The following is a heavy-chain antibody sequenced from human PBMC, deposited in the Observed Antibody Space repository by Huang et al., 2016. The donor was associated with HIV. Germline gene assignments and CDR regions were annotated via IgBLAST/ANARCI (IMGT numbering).Heavy chain of an antibody. CDR1: GYTVSELS. CDR3: ATSTPDVGAGVLRSAFDI. D-gene: IGHD2-15*01. CDR2: VAPEEGET. V-gene: IGHV1-24*01. Sequence: QVQLVESGAELKKPGASVRVSCKVSGYTVSELSLHWVRQAPEKGLEWMGGVAPEEGETIYGQRLQGRVTMTEDTSTDTAYMGLSSLRPEDTAVYYCATSTPDVGAGVLRSAFDIWGQGTMVTVSS. J-gene: IGHJ3*02.